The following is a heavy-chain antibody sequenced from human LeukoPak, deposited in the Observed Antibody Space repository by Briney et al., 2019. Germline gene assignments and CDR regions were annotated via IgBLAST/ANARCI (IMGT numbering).Heavy chain of an antibody. Sequence: AASVKVSCKTSGYLFISYGINWVRQAPGQGLEWMGWISGHTGRATYAQKFQDRLTMTSDVPTTTAYMELTGLRFNDTAVYFCAKDLYSSLSGSEVFDIWGQGTRVTV. CDR3: AKDLYSSLSGSEVFDI. J-gene: IGHJ3*02. CDR2: ISGHTGRA. CDR1: GYLFISYG. V-gene: IGHV1-18*01. D-gene: IGHD3-10*01.